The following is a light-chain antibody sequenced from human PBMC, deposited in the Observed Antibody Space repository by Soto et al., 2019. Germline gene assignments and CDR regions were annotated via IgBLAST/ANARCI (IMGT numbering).Light chain of an antibody. J-gene: IGLJ1*01. CDR3: SSYASSSPFV. Sequence: QSALTQPASVSGSPGQSITISCTGTGSDVGGCKYVSWYQQLPGKAPELMIYDVSYRPSGVSDRFSGSKSGNTASLIISGLQAEDEADYYCSSYASSSPFVFGTGTKVTVL. CDR2: DVS. V-gene: IGLV2-14*01. CDR1: GSDVGGCKY.